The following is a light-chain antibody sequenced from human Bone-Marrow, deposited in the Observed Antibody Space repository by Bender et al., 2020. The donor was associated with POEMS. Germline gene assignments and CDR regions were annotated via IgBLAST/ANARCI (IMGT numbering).Light chain of an antibody. V-gene: IGLV2-14*01. CDR2: DVS. CDR1: NSNIGGYTY. J-gene: IGLJ2*01. CDR3: SSYTTSVTMV. Sequence: QSALTQPPSASGSPGQSVTISCTGNNSNIGGYTYVSWFQQHPGKAPKLLIYDVSNRPSGVSNRFSGSKSGNTASLTISGLQAEDEADYYCSSYTTSVTMVFGGGTKLTVL.